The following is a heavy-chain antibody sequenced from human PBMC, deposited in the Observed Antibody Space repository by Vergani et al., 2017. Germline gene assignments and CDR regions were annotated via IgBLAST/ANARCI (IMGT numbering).Heavy chain of an antibody. V-gene: IGHV3-15*07. CDR1: GFSFRNAW. D-gene: IGHD4-23*01. CDR2: IKSTFDRGAT. CDR3: NTDPRYGGDGSCYWLRDHHYYGMDV. J-gene: IGHJ6*04. Sequence: EVQLVESGGGIVQPGGSLRLSCVASGFSFRNAWMNWVRRTPGKGLEWVGRIKSTFDRGATDYAAAVKGRFTISRDDSKNTLFLQMNGLKTEDIGVYYCNTDPRYGGDGSCYWLRDHHYYGMDVWGEGTTVTVSS.